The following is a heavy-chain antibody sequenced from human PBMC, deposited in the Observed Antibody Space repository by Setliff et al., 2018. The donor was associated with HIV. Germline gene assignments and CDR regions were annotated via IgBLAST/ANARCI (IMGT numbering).Heavy chain of an antibody. Sequence: SETLSLTCTVSGGFISSSSYYWGWIRQTPGKGLEWIGSIYYSGSTYHNPSLKSRVTISVDTSKNQFSLKLSSVTAADAAVYYCASRVYYYDSSGYLREEGFDPWGQGTLVTVSS. J-gene: IGHJ5*02. CDR1: GGFISSSSYY. CDR3: ASRVYYYDSSGYLREEGFDP. V-gene: IGHV4-39*01. CDR2: IYYSGST. D-gene: IGHD3-22*01.